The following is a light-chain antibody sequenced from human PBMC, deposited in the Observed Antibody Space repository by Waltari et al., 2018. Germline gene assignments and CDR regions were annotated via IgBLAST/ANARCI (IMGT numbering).Light chain of an antibody. J-gene: IGKJ1*01. Sequence: DIQMTQSPFSLSASVGDRVTITCRASQSISRSLNWYQQKPGKAPQLLIYAASSLQSGIPSRFSGSGAGRDFTLSISSLQPEDFATYCCQQSYSQTRTFGQGTKVEIK. V-gene: IGKV1-39*01. CDR2: AAS. CDR3: QQSYSQTRT. CDR1: QSISRS.